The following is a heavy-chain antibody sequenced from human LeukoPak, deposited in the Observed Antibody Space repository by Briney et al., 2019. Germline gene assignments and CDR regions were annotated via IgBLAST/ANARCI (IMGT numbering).Heavy chain of an antibody. CDR3: ARRRHNFDFYDV. J-gene: IGHJ3*01. D-gene: IGHD3/OR15-3a*01. CDR1: GDSIISNIYW. V-gene: IGHV4-39*01. Sequence: SETLSLTCTVSGDSIISNIYWWDWVRLPPGKGLEWIGAPFYTGRTFYSPSLKSRVTISVHTSKTQFSLDLSSATAADTAVYYCARRRHNFDFYDVWGQGTRVTVSS. CDR2: PFYTGRT.